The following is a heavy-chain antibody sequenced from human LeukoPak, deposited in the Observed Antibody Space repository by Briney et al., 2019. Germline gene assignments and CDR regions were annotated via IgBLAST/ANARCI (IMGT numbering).Heavy chain of an antibody. CDR2: INEDESKE. CDR3: TRDSPGYGAYDFD. V-gene: IGHV3-7*04. Sequence: PGGPLRLSCAASGFTFRRYWMSWVRQAPGKGLEWVGNINEDESKEYYMDSVKGRFTISRDNAKNSLYLQMNSLRAEDTAVYYCTRDSPGYGAYDFDWGQGTLVTVSS. CDR1: GFTFRRYW. J-gene: IGHJ4*02. D-gene: IGHD5-12*01.